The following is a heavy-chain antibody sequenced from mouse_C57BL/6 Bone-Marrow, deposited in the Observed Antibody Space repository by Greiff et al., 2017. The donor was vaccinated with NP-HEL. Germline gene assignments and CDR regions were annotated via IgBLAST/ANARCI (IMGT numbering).Heavy chain of an antibody. CDR2: IYPGDGDT. J-gene: IGHJ4*01. Sequence: QVQLQQSGPELVKPGASVKISCKASGYASSSSWMNWVKQRPGKGLEWIGRIYPGDGDTNYNGKFKGKATLTADKSSSTAYMQLSSLTSEDSAVYFCARLGPYYGSSYAAMDYWGQGTSVTVSS. CDR1: GYASSSSW. CDR3: ARLGPYYGSSYAAMDY. D-gene: IGHD1-1*01. V-gene: IGHV1-82*01.